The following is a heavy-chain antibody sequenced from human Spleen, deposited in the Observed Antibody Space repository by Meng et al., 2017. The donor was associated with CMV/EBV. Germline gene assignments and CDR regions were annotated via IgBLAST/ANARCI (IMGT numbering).Heavy chain of an antibody. V-gene: IGHV3-21*01. CDR1: GFTFSSYT. D-gene: IGHD2-2*01. CDR2: ISSSSYYI. CDR3: ARAKDCSSTTCYGDY. Sequence: GGSLRLSCAASGFTFSSYTLNWVRQAPGKGLEWVSSISSSSYYIFYGDSVKGRFTVSRDNAKNSLFLQMNSLRAEDTAVYYCARAKDCSSTTCYGDYWGQGTLVTVSS. J-gene: IGHJ4*02.